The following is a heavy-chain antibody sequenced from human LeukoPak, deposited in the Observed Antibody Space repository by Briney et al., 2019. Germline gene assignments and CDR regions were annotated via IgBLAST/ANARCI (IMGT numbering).Heavy chain of an antibody. V-gene: IGHV4-34*01. D-gene: IGHD3-22*01. CDR2: INHSGST. Sequence: PSETLSLTCAVYGGSFSGYYWSWIRQPPGKGLEWIGEINHSGSTNYNPSLKSRVTISVDTSKNQFSLKLSSVTAADTAVYYCARGKGYYDSSGYYRPYYYYGMDVWGQGTTVTVSS. CDR3: ARGKGYYDSSGYYRPYYYYGMDV. CDR1: GGSFSGYY. J-gene: IGHJ6*02.